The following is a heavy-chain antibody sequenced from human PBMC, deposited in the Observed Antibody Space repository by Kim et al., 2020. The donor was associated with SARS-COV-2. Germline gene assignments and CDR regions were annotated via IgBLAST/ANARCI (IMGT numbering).Heavy chain of an antibody. CDR1: GFTFSSYG. Sequence: GGSLRLSCAASGFTFSSYGMHWVRQAPGKGLEWVAVISYDGSNKYYADSVKGRFTISRDNSKNTLYLQMNSLRAEDTAVYYCAKEGSAYTTYYDILTGLGRAFDIWGQGTMVTVSS. CDR3: AKEGSAYTTYYDILTGLGRAFDI. V-gene: IGHV3-30*18. J-gene: IGHJ3*02. CDR2: ISYDGSNK. D-gene: IGHD3-9*01.